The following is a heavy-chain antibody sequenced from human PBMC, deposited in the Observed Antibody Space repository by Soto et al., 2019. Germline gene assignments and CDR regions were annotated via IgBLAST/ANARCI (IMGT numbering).Heavy chain of an antibody. CDR2: ISSSSSYI. CDR1: GFTFSSYS. D-gene: IGHD1-7*01. J-gene: IGHJ3*02. CDR3: ARDLVTGTTRNAFDI. Sequence: VGSLRLSCAASGFTFSSYSMNWVRQAPGKGLEWVSSISSSSSYIYYADSVKGRFTISRDNAKNSLYLQMNSLRAEDTAVYYCARDLVTGTTRNAFDIWGQGTMVTVSS. V-gene: IGHV3-21*01.